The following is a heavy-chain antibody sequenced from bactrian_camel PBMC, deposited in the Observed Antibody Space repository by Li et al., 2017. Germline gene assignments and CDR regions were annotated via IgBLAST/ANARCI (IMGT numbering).Heavy chain of an antibody. V-gene: IGHV3S9*01. CDR1: KFPVSGVC. Sequence: VQLVESGGDSVQAGGSLRLSCEVSKFPVSGVCLAWYRQVPGKERELVADTDRDGTKNYDDSVKGRFTISQDTVRYTVYLQMNNLQPEDTATYYCAEGRGSRGEHCYSLNYWGQGTQVTVS. CDR2: TDRDGTK. CDR3: AEGRGSRGEHCYSLNY. D-gene: IGHD6*01. J-gene: IGHJ4*01.